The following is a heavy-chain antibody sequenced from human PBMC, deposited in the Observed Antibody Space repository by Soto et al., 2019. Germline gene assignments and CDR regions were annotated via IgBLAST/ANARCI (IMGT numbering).Heavy chain of an antibody. D-gene: IGHD3-22*01. CDR3: ARLAYYDSSGYSGSNAFDI. CDR1: GFTFSSYA. J-gene: IGHJ3*02. V-gene: IGHV3-30-3*01. Sequence: HPGGSLRLSCAASGFTFSSYAMHWVRQAPGKGLEWVAVISYDGSNKYYADSVKGRFTISRDNSRNTLYLQMNSLRAEDTAVYYCARLAYYDSSGYSGSNAFDIWGQGTMVTVSS. CDR2: ISYDGSNK.